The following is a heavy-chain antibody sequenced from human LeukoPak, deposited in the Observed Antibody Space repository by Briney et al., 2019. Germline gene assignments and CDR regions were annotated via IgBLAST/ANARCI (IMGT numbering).Heavy chain of an antibody. J-gene: IGHJ4*02. CDR3: ARYRRYFDWLFDY. V-gene: IGHV3-7*01. Sequence: GGSLRLSCAGSGFTFSSFGMHWVRQAPGKGLEWVANIKQDGSEKYYVDSVKGRFTISRDNAKNSLYLQMNSLRAEDTAVYYCARYRRYFDWLFDYWGQGTLVTVSS. CDR1: GFTFSSFG. D-gene: IGHD3-9*01. CDR2: IKQDGSEK.